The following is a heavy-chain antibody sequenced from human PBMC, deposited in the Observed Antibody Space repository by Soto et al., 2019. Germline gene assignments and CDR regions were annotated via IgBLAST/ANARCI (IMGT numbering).Heavy chain of an antibody. CDR1: GYSFTSLD. D-gene: IGHD1-26*01. CDR2: MQPSTGRT. CDR3: ARGVSAGVDF. J-gene: IGHJ4*02. V-gene: IGHV1-8*01. Sequence: ASVKVSCKASGYSFTSLDINWVRQTAGQGLEWMGWMQPSTGRTGYAQKFQGRVTMTRDTSINTAYMELTTLTSDDTAFYYCARGVSAGVDFWGQGTLVTVSS.